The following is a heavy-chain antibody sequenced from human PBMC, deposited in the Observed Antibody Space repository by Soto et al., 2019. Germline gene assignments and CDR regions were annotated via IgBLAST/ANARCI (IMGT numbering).Heavy chain of an antibody. CDR3: ARDSGYGSGTSVNHRLGY. D-gene: IGHD3-10*01. V-gene: IGHV3-48*03. CDR2: ISSSGSTI. CDR1: GFTFSSYE. Sequence: LRLSCAASGFTFSSYEMNWVRQAPGKGLEWVSYISSSGSTIYYADSVKGRFTISRDNANNSLYLQMNSLRAEDTALYYCARDSGYGSGTSVNHRLGYWGHGTLVTVSS. J-gene: IGHJ4*01.